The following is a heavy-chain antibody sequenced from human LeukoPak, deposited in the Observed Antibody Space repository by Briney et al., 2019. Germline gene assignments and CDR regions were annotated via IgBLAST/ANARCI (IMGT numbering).Heavy chain of an antibody. Sequence: SETLSLTCTVSGGSISSYYWSWIRQPPGKGLEWIGYIYYSGSTHYNPSLKSRVTISVDTSKNQFSLKLSSVAAADTAVYYCARASITIFGVVTKGAFDIWGQGTMVTVSS. D-gene: IGHD3-3*01. CDR3: ARASITIFGVVTKGAFDI. V-gene: IGHV4-59*01. CDR2: IYYSGST. J-gene: IGHJ3*02. CDR1: GGSISSYY.